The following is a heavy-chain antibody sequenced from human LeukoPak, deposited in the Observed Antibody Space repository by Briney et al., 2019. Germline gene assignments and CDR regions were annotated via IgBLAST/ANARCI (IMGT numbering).Heavy chain of an antibody. CDR3: ARDGVRITMVRGGRVPAGWFDP. D-gene: IGHD3-10*01. CDR2: ISYDGSNK. CDR1: GFTFSSYA. Sequence: GGSLRLSCAASGFTFSSYAMHWVRQAPGKGLEWVAVISYDGSNKYYADSVKGRFTISRDNSKNTLYLQMNSLRAEDTAVYYCARDGVRITMVRGGRVPAGWFDPWGQGTLVTVSS. J-gene: IGHJ5*02. V-gene: IGHV3-30-3*01.